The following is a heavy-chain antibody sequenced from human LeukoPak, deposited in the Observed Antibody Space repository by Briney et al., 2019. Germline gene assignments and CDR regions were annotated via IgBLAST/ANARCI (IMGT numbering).Heavy chain of an antibody. Sequence: SETLSLTCAVSGDSINSRNYYWGWIRQPPGKGLEWIGSVYYTGNTYYSPSLKGRVTISVDTSKNEFSLNLNSVTAADTAVYYCARLEFSSGWYRMYYFDYWGQGTLVTVSS. CDR1: GDSINSRNYY. CDR3: ARLEFSSGWYRMYYFDY. V-gene: IGHV4-39*01. D-gene: IGHD6-19*01. J-gene: IGHJ4*02. CDR2: VYYTGNT.